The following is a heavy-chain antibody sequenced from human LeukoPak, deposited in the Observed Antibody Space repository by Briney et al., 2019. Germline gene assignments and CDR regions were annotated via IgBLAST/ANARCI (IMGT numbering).Heavy chain of an antibody. Sequence: PGGSLRLSCASSGFTFSTYEMNWVRQAPGKGLEWVSYISSGGSTIYYADSVKGRFTISRDNSKNTLYLQMNSLRAEDTAVYYCAKSDYGGNSVKKAFDYWGQGTLVTVSS. CDR2: ISSGGSTI. D-gene: IGHD4-23*01. CDR1: GFTFSTYE. J-gene: IGHJ4*02. V-gene: IGHV3-48*03. CDR3: AKSDYGGNSVKKAFDY.